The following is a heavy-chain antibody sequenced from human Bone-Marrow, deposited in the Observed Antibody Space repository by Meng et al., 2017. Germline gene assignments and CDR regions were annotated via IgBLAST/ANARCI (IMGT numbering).Heavy chain of an antibody. Sequence: VTLVGAGGGLIHPGWSLRLSGAASGFSVSSSYMSWVRQAPGKGPEWVSVIYSGGTTYYADSVKGRFTISRDNSRNTLYLQVNSLRAEDTAVYYCARGRGYCSGGSCYFDYWGQGTLVTVSS. D-gene: IGHD2-15*01. CDR2: IYSGGTT. CDR1: GFSVSSSY. CDR3: ARGRGYCSGGSCYFDY. V-gene: IGHV3-53*05. J-gene: IGHJ4*02.